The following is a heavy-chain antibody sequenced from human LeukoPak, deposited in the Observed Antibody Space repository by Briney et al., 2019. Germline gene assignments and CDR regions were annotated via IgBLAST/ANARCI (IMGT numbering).Heavy chain of an antibody. CDR3: TRRGGIAEGGVDY. CDR1: GFTFSGSA. CDR2: IRSKANSYAT. J-gene: IGHJ4*02. Sequence: GGSLRLSCAASGFTFSGSAMHWVRQASGKGLEWVGRIRSKANSYATAYAASVKGRFTISRDDSKNTAYLQMNSLKTEDTAVYYCTRRGGIAEGGVDYWGQGTLVTVSS. V-gene: IGHV3-73*01. D-gene: IGHD6-19*01.